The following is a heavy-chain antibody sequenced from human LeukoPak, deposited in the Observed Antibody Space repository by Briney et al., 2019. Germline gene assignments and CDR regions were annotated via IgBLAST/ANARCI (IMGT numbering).Heavy chain of an antibody. CDR2: INWNGAGT. CDR3: ARALRRYKYDYSSPDY. J-gene: IGHJ4*02. V-gene: IGHV3-20*04. D-gene: IGHD3-16*01. Sequence: GGSLRLSCAAPGFTFDDYGMSWVRQAPGKGLEWASGINWNGAGTGYADSVKGRFTISRDNAKNSLYLQMNSLRAEDTALYYCARALRRYKYDYSSPDYWGQGTLVTVSS. CDR1: GFTFDDYG.